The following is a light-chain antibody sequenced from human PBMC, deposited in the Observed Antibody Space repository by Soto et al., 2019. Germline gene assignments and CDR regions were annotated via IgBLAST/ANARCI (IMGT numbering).Light chain of an antibody. CDR1: SSDVGSYNL. V-gene: IGLV2-23*02. CDR3: CSYTGSPLI. J-gene: IGLJ2*01. Sequence: QSASVSGSPGQSITISCTGTSSDVGSYNLVSWYQQHPGKAPKLMIYEVSKRPSGVSNRFSGSKSGNTASLTISGLQAEDEADYYCCSYTGSPLIFGGGTKLTVL. CDR2: EVS.